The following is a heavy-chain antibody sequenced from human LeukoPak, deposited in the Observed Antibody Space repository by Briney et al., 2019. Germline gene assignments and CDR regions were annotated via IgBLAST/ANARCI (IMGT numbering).Heavy chain of an antibody. Sequence: GASVKVSCKASGYTFTSYYMHWVRQAPGQGLEWMGIINPSGGSTSYAQKFQGSVTMTRDMSTSTVYMELSSLRSEDTAVYYCAREGFGDIVVVPAAFQFDYWGQGTLVTVSS. CDR1: GYTFTSYY. CDR3: AREGFGDIVVVPAAFQFDY. D-gene: IGHD2-2*01. J-gene: IGHJ4*02. V-gene: IGHV1-46*01. CDR2: INPSGGST.